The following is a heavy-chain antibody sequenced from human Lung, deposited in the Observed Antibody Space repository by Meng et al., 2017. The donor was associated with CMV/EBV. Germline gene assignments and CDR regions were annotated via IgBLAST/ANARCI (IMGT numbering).Heavy chain of an antibody. Sequence: EVHLEESGGGLIQPGGSLRLSCAVSGFTVTSYYMHWVRQAPGKGLEWVSVIYSSGRTYYADSVKGRFTISRDNSKNTVDLQMNTLRAEDTAIYYCVRGPLLGWFDPWGQGALVTVSS. V-gene: IGHV3-53*01. CDR1: GFTVTSYY. J-gene: IGHJ5*02. CDR2: IYSSGRT. CDR3: VRGPLLGWFDP.